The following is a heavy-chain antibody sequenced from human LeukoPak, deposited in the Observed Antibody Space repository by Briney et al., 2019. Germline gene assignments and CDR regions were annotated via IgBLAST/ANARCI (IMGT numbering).Heavy chain of an antibody. CDR3: ARCTTINYYDSSGYLYAFDI. Sequence: SVKISCKASGGTFSSYAISWVRQAPGQGLEWMGRIIPIFGTANYAQKFQGRVTMTRDTSTSTVYMELSSLRSEDTAVYYCARCTTINYYDSSGYLYAFDIWGQGTMVTVSS. J-gene: IGHJ3*02. CDR2: IIPIFGTA. V-gene: IGHV1-69*05. CDR1: GGTFSSYA. D-gene: IGHD3-22*01.